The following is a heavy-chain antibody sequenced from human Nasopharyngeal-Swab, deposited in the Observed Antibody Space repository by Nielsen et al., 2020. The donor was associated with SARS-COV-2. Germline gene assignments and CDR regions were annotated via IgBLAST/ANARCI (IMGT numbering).Heavy chain of an antibody. J-gene: IGHJ4*02. CDR2: ICPGDSDT. V-gene: IGHV5-51*01. CDR3: ARLNSGSYPDY. D-gene: IGHD1-26*01. Sequence: VRQMPGKGLEWMGIICPGDSDTRYSPSFQGQVTISADKSISTAYLQWSSLKASDTATYYCARLNSGSYPDYWGQGTLVTVSS.